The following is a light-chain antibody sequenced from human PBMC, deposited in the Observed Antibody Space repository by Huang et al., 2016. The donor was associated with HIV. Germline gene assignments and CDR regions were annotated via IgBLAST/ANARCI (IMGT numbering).Light chain of an antibody. CDR2: GAS. Sequence: DIQMTQSPSTLSASIGARVTITCRASQSISSWLAWFQQKPGQAPKLLMFGASSLESGVPSRFSGSGSGTEFSLTISSLRPDDYGTYFCQQYNSYPYTFGQGTKLEIK. CDR3: QQYNSYPYT. J-gene: IGKJ2*01. CDR1: QSISSW. V-gene: IGKV1-5*01.